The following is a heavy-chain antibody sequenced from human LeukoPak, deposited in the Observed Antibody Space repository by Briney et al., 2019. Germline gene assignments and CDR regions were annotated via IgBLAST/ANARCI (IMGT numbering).Heavy chain of an antibody. J-gene: IGHJ4*02. CDR3: ARGNAGGYDSSGYYGY. Sequence: GGSLRLSCAASGFTFSSYAMSWVRQAPGKGLEWVAVIWYDGSNKYYADSVKGRFTISRDNSKNTLYLQMNSLRAEDTAVYYCARGNAGGYDSSGYYGYWGQGTLVTVSS. CDR2: IWYDGSNK. CDR1: GFTFSSYA. V-gene: IGHV3-33*08. D-gene: IGHD3-22*01.